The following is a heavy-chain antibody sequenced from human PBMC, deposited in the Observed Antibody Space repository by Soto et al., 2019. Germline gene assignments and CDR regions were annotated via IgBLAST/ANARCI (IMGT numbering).Heavy chain of an antibody. J-gene: IGHJ4*02. D-gene: IGHD2-2*01. CDR2: ISSSSSYI. V-gene: IGHV3-21*01. CDR1: GFNFSSYS. CDR3: ARAGIVVVPEPFDY. Sequence: EVQLVESGGGLVKPGGSLRLSCAASGFNFSSYSMNWVRQAPGKGLEWVSSISSSSSYIYYADSVKGRFTISRDNAKNSLYLQMNSRRAEDTAVYYCARAGIVVVPEPFDYWGQGTLFTVSS.